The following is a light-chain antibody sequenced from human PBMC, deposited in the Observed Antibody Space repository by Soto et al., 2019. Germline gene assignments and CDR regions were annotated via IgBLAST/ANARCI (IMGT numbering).Light chain of an antibody. J-gene: IGKJ2*01. V-gene: IGKV1-9*01. CDR2: AAS. CDR1: QGISSY. CDR3: LRYGDSPPAYT. Sequence: DIQLTQSPSFLSASVGDRVTITCRASQGISSYLAWYQQKPGKAPQLLIYAASTLQSGVPSRFSGSGSGTEFTLTISSLQPEDFATYYCLRYGDSPPAYTFGQGTKLEIK.